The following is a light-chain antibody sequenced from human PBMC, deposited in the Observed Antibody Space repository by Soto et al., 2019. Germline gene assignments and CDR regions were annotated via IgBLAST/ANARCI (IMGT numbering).Light chain of an antibody. CDR2: DAF. CDR1: QSVSSSS. J-gene: IGKJ2*01. CDR3: QYYGSSPPKYT. Sequence: EIVLTQSPGTLSLPPGERATLSCRASQSVSSSSLAWYQHRPGQAPRLLIYDAFSRATDIPDRFSGSGSGTDFTLTISRLEPEDVAVYYCQYYGSSPPKYTFGQGTKLEI. V-gene: IGKV3-20*01.